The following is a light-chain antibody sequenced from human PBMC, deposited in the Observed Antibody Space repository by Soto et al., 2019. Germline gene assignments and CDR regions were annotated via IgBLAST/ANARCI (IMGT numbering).Light chain of an antibody. V-gene: IGKV3-20*01. Sequence: EIMLTQSPGTLSLSPGERATLTCRASQSVSSSFLAWYQQKPGQAPRHLIYGASSRATGIPDRFSGSGSGTDFTLTISRLEPVDFAMYLCQHYGTSLWTFGQGTKVEIK. J-gene: IGKJ1*01. CDR3: QHYGTSLWT. CDR2: GAS. CDR1: QSVSSSF.